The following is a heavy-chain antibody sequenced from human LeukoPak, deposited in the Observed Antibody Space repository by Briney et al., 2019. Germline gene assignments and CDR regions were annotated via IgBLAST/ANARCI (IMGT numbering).Heavy chain of an antibody. V-gene: IGHV3-30*04. Sequence: PGGSLRLSCAASGFTFSSYAMHWVRQAPGKGLEWVAVISYDGSNKYYADSVKGRFTISRDNSKNTLYLQMNSLRAEDTAVYYCAKEHGSGRILFDYWGQGTLVTVSS. J-gene: IGHJ4*02. D-gene: IGHD3-3*01. CDR2: ISYDGSNK. CDR3: AKEHGSGRILFDY. CDR1: GFTFSSYA.